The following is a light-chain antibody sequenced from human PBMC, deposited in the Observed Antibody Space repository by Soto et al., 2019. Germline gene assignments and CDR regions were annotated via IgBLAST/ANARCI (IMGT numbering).Light chain of an antibody. CDR3: QQYGSSSIT. J-gene: IGKJ5*01. V-gene: IGKV3-20*01. Sequence: IVLTQSPATLSVSPGERATLSCRASQSVSSNLAWYQQRPGQAPRLLISGASNRATGIPVRFSGSGSGTDSTLTISGLEPEDFAVYYCQQYGSSSITFGQGTRLEIK. CDR1: QSVSSN. CDR2: GAS.